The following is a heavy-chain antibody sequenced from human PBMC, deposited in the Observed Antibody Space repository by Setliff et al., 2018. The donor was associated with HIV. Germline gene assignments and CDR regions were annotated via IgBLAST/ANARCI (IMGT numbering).Heavy chain of an antibody. CDR1: GFSLSNARMG. D-gene: IGHD6-6*01. J-gene: IGHJ5*02. Sequence: SGPTLVNPTETLTLTCTVSGFSLSNARMGVSWIRQPPGKALEWLAHIFSNDEESYSTSLKSRLTISKDTSKSQVVLTMTNMDPVDTATYYCARHSITSLSWFDPWGQGTLVTVSS. V-gene: IGHV2-26*01. CDR2: IFSNDEE. CDR3: ARHSITSLSWFDP.